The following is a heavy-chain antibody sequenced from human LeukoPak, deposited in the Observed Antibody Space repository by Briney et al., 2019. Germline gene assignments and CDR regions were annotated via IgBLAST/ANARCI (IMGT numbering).Heavy chain of an antibody. D-gene: IGHD2-15*01. CDR1: GFTFNTYA. V-gene: IGHV3-23*01. J-gene: IGHJ4*02. Sequence: GGSLRLSCAASGFTFNTYAMSWVRQAPGKGLEWVSAMSGSGGRTYYADSVQGRFTISRDNSKNTLYLQMNSLRAEDTAVYYCAKWGCSGSSCYPFDYWGQGTLVTVSS. CDR2: MSGSGGRT. CDR3: AKWGCSGSSCYPFDY.